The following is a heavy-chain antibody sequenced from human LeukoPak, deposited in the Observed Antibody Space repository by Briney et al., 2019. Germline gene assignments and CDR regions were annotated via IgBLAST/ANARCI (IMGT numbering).Heavy chain of an antibody. J-gene: IGHJ4*02. D-gene: IGHD6-19*01. CDR2: INPSGGST. Sequence: ASVKVSCNASGYTFTSYYMHWVRQAPGQGLEWMGIINPSGGSTSYAQKFQGRVTMTRDTSTSTAYMELRSLRSDDTAVYYCARVYSSGRFDYWGQGTLVTVSS. CDR1: GYTFTSYY. CDR3: ARVYSSGRFDY. V-gene: IGHV1-46*01.